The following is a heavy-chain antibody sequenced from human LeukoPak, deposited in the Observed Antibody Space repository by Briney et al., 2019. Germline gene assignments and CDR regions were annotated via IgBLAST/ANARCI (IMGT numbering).Heavy chain of an antibody. V-gene: IGHV3-15*01. CDR1: GFTFSNAC. Sequence: PGGSLRLSCAASGFTFSNACMSWVRQAPGKGLEWVGRIKSKTDDGTTDYAAPVQCRFTISRDDSKNTLYLQMNRLKTEDTAVYYCTTEPPAYYFDYWGQGTLDTVSS. CDR2: IKSKTDDGTT. J-gene: IGHJ4*02. CDR3: TTEPPAYYFDY.